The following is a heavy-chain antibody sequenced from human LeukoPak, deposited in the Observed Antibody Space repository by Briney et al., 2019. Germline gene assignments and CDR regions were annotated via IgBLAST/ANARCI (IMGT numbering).Heavy chain of an antibody. CDR1: GGSLPGYY. CDR3: ARGGRYCSGGSCSD. CDR2: INHSGST. D-gene: IGHD2-15*01. Sequence: SETLSLTCVVYGGSLPGYYWSWIRQPPGKGLEWIGEINHSGSTNYKPSLRSRITISVDTSKNQFSLKLSSVTAADTAVYYCARGGRYCSGGSCSDWGQGTLVTVSS. V-gene: IGHV4-34*01. J-gene: IGHJ4*02.